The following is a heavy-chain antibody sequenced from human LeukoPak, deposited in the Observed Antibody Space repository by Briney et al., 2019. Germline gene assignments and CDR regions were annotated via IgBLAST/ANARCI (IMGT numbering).Heavy chain of an antibody. CDR2: IYARDGST. CDR3: ARDQEGFDY. J-gene: IGHJ4*02. CDR1: GYTFTSNY. Sequence: ASVKVSCKASGYTFTSNYIHWVRQAPGQGLEWMGMIYARDGSTSYAQKFQGRVTVTRDTSTSTVHMELSGLRSEDTAVYYCARDQEGFDYWGQGTLVTVSS. V-gene: IGHV1-46*01.